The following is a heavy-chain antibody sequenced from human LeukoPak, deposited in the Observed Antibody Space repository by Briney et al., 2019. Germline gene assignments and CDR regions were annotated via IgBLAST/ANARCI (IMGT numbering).Heavy chain of an antibody. D-gene: IGHD2-15*01. J-gene: IGHJ5*02. CDR3: ARGGVVVVVAATTNWFDP. Sequence: PSQTLSLTCDVSGGSISSGTHYWTWIRQPVGKGLEWLGRVFTSGSPTYNPSLESRVVISIDKSKNQFSLKLSSVTAADTAVYYCARGGVVVVVAATTNWFDPWGQGTLVTVSS. CDR2: VFTSGSP. V-gene: IGHV4-61*02. CDR1: GGSISSGTHY.